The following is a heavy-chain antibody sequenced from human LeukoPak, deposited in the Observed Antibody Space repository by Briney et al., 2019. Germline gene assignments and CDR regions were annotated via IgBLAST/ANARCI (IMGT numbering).Heavy chain of an antibody. CDR1: GGSISSSSYY. V-gene: IGHV4-39*01. CDR2: IEYSGST. J-gene: IGHJ4*02. Sequence: PSETLSLTCTVSGGSISSSSYYWGWIRQPPGKGLEWVGSIEYSGSTYYNPSLKSRVSISVDSSKNQFSLKLSSVTAADTAVYYCARGLYYYDSSGYYPLYYWGQGTLVTVSS. CDR3: ARGLYYYDSSGYYPLYY. D-gene: IGHD3-22*01.